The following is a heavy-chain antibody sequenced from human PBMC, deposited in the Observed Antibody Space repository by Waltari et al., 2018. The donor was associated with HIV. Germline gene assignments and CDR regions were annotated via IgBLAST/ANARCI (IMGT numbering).Heavy chain of an antibody. Sequence: EVRLVEPGGGLVPPGRSLRSSCTASGFTFGEPAMSWVRQAPGKGLEWVGFIRSKAYGGTTEYAASVKGRFTISRDDSKSIAYLQMNSLKTEDTAVYYCIRDRVVAGTVYWGQGTLVTVSS. CDR1: GFTFGEPA. D-gene: IGHD6-19*01. CDR3: IRDRVVAGTVY. J-gene: IGHJ4*02. CDR2: IRSKAYGGTT. V-gene: IGHV3-49*04.